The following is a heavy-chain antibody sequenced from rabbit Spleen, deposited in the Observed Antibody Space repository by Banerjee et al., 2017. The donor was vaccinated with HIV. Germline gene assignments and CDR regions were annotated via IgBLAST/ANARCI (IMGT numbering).Heavy chain of an antibody. CDR2: INTYTGKA. CDR3: ARDTSSSFSSYGMDL. D-gene: IGHD1-1*01. CDR1: GFSFSDRDV. Sequence: QEQLEESGGGLVKPEGSLKLSCTASGFSFSDRDVMCWVRQAPGKGLQWIACINTYTGKAVYATWANGRFTVSRTSSTTVTLQMTSLTAADTATYFCARDTSSSFSSYGMDLWGPGTLVTVS. V-gene: IGHV1S45*01. J-gene: IGHJ6*01.